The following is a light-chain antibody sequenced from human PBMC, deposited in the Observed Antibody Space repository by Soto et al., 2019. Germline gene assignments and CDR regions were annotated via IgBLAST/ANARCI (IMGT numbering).Light chain of an antibody. Sequence: QLVLTQSPSASASLGASVKLTCTLSSGHSSYAIAWHQQQPEKGPRYLMKLNSDGSHRKGDGIPDRFSGSSSGAARYLTIAILQSEDEADYYCQTWGTGIGVFGGGTKLTVL. CDR3: QTWGTGIGV. V-gene: IGLV4-69*01. J-gene: IGLJ2*01. CDR1: SGHSSYA. CDR2: LNSDGSH.